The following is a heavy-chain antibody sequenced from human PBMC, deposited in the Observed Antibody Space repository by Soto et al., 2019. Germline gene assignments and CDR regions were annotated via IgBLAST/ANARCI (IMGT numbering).Heavy chain of an antibody. V-gene: IGHV3-64D*06. J-gene: IGHJ4*02. CDR2: ISSNGVST. CDR3: VKDRYVDY. Sequence: GGSLRLSCSVFGFTFSSYAMRWVRQAPGKGLQYVSSISSNGVSTYYADSVKGRFTISRDNSKNTLYLQMSSLRVEDTAVYYCVKDRYVDYWGQGTLVTVSS. CDR1: GFTFSSYA.